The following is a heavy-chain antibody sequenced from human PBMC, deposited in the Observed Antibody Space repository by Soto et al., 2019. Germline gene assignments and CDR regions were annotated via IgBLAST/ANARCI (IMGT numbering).Heavy chain of an antibody. Sequence: SVKVSCKASGGTFSSYAISWVRQAPGQGLEWMGGIIPIFGTANYAQKFQGRVTITADESTSTAYMELSSLRSEDTAVYYCARAGITMVRTDYYYSGMEVWGQGTKVTVSS. V-gene: IGHV1-69*13. CDR1: GGTFSSYA. CDR2: IIPIFGTA. CDR3: ARAGITMVRTDYYYSGMEV. D-gene: IGHD3-10*01. J-gene: IGHJ6*02.